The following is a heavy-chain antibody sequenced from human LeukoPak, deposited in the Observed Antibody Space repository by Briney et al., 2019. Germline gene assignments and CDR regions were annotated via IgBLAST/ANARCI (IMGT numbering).Heavy chain of an antibody. CDR1: GFTVSSNY. CDR3: VRAQRMTTAAPCEFDY. Sequence: GGSLRLSCAASGFTVSSNYMSWVRQAPGKGLEWVSYIDTTSSTIYYADSVKGRFTISRDNAKNSLYLQMNSLRAEDTAVYYCVRAQRMTTAAPCEFDYWGQGTLVTVSS. D-gene: IGHD4-11*01. CDR2: IDTTSSTI. V-gene: IGHV3-48*01. J-gene: IGHJ4*02.